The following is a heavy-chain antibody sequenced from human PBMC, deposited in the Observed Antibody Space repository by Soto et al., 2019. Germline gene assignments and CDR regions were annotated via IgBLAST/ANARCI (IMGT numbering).Heavy chain of an antibody. V-gene: IGHV1-69*13. D-gene: IGHD6-13*01. J-gene: IGHJ4*02. CDR1: GDMFDTYT. CDR2: IIPIFGTA. Sequence: SVKVSCKASGDMFDTYTITWMRQAPGQGLEWMGGIIPIFGTANYAQKFQGRVTITADESTSTAYMELSSLRSEDTAVYYCARDVIAAAGTAGWGQGTLVTVSS. CDR3: ARDVIAAAGTAG.